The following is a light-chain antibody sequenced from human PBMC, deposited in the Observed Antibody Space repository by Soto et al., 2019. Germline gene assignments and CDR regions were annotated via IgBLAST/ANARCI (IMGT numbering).Light chain of an antibody. J-gene: IGKJ4*01. CDR1: QSISSY. V-gene: IGKV1-39*01. Sequence: DIQMTQSPPSLSASVGDRVTIPCRASQSISSYLNWYQQKPGKAPKLLIYAASSLQSGVPSRFSGSGSGTDFTLTISSLQPEDFATYYCQQSYSTPLTFGGGTKVDIK. CDR2: AAS. CDR3: QQSYSTPLT.